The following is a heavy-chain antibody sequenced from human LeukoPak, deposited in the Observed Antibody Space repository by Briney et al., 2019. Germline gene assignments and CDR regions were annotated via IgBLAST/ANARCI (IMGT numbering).Heavy chain of an antibody. V-gene: IGHV3-23*01. D-gene: IGHD6-19*01. Sequence: GGSLRLSCAASGFTFSSYAMSWVHQAPGKGLEWVSAISGRGDSTYYADSVKGRFTISRDNSKNTLYLQMNSLRAEDTAVYYCAKDWTVAVAGRDRYYYYGMDVWGQGPKVTVSS. CDR1: GFTFSSYA. J-gene: IGHJ6*02. CDR2: ISGRGDST. CDR3: AKDWTVAVAGRDRYYYYGMDV.